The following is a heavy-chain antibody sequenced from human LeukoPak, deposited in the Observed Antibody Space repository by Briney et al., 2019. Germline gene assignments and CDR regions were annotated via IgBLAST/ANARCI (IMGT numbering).Heavy chain of an antibody. CDR1: GGSFSGYY. J-gene: IGHJ4*02. Sequence: MPSETLSLTCAVYGGSFSGYYWSWIRQPPGKGLEWIGEINHSGSTNYNPSLKSRVTISVDTSKNQFSLKLSSVTAADTAVYYCARHEWFGSFDYWGQGTLVTVSS. V-gene: IGHV4-34*01. CDR3: ARHEWFGSFDY. D-gene: IGHD3-10*01. CDR2: INHSGST.